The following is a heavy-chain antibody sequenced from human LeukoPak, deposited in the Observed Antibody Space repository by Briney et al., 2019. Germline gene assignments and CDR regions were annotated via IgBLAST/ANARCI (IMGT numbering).Heavy chain of an antibody. CDR2: MNPNSGNT. CDR3: ARSSPLEWFSVYGMDV. J-gene: IGHJ6*02. CDR1: GYTFTSYD. D-gene: IGHD3-3*01. V-gene: IGHV1-8*01. Sequence: GASVKVSCKASGYTFTSYDINWVRQATGQGLEWMGWMNPNSGNTGYAQKFQGRVTMTRNTSISTAYMELSSLRSEDTAVYYCARSSPLEWFSVYGMDVWGQGTTVTVSS.